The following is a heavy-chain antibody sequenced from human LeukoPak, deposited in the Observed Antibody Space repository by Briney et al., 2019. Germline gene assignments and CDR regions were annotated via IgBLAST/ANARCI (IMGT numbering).Heavy chain of an antibody. D-gene: IGHD2-15*01. CDR3: ARVPRGSHPRPPFYYYIDV. V-gene: IGHV3-21*01. CDR2: ITSGSDYI. Sequence: GGSLRLSCAASGFSFSTSTMNWVRQAPGKGLEWVSFITSGSDYIYYPDSVKGRFTVSRDNAKNSLFLQMNSLRAEDTAVYYCARVPRGSHPRPPFYYYIDVWGKGTTVTVSS. CDR1: GFSFSTST. J-gene: IGHJ6*03.